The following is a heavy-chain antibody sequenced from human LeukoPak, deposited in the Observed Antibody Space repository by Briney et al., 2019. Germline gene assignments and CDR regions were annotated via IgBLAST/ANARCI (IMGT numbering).Heavy chain of an antibody. CDR2: IYYSGST. CDR1: GGSISSYY. CDR3: ARHTYSGGGPWFDP. J-gene: IGHJ5*02. Sequence: PSETLSLTCTVSGGSISSYYWSWIRQPPGKGLEWIGYIYYSGSTNYNPSLKSRVTISVDTSKNQLPLKLSSVTAADTAVYYCARHTYSGGGPWFDPWGQGIPVTVSS. D-gene: IGHD6-19*01. V-gene: IGHV4-59*08.